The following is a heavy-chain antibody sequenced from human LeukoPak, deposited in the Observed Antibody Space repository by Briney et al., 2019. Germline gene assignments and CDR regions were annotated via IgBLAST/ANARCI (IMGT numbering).Heavy chain of an antibody. CDR1: SDSITNNH. J-gene: IGHJ4*02. CDR2: ISYTGST. D-gene: IGHD3-3*02. CDR3: ARHIFPEGSPFDS. V-gene: IGHV4-59*08. Sequence: TASETLSLTCTVSSDSITNNHWSWIRQSPGKGLEWIGYISYTGSTNYNPSLKSRLTISLDTSKNHFSLTLTSVTAADTALYYCARHIFPEGSPFDSWGPGTLVTVSS.